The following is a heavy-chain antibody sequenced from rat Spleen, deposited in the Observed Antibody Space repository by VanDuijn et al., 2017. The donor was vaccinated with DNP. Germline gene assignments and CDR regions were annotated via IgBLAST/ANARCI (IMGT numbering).Heavy chain of an antibody. J-gene: IGHJ2*01. V-gene: IGHV5-46*01. D-gene: IGHD1-11*01. CDR2: IGISGGST. CDR1: GFTFSTFP. Sequence: EVQLVESGGGLVQPGRSMKLSCAASGFTFSTFPMAWVRQSPTTGLEWVATIGISGGSTYYRDSVRGRFTGSRDNAESTLHLQMNSLRSEDTATYYCTRTDGSYGFDFWGQGVMVTVSS. CDR3: TRTDGSYGFDF.